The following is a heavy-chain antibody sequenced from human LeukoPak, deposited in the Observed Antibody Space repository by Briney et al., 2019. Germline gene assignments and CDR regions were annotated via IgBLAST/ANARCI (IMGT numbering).Heavy chain of an antibody. CDR3: AREIGGYSLYYYYYYMDV. Sequence: SETLSLTCTVSGGSISSSSYYWGWIRQPPGKGLEWIGSIYYSGSTYYNPSLKSRITISVDTSKNQFSLKLSSVTAADTAVYYCAREIGGYSLYYYYYYMDVWGKGTTVTVSS. D-gene: IGHD5-18*01. CDR1: GGSISSSSYY. V-gene: IGHV4-39*07. CDR2: IYYSGST. J-gene: IGHJ6*03.